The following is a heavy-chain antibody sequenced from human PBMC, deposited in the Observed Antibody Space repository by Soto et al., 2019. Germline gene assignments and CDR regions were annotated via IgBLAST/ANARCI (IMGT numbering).Heavy chain of an antibody. CDR2: IVPRSGTT. J-gene: IGHJ6*02. CDR3: AREGLVLVPTTVNSDYYYYAMDV. D-gene: IGHD2-2*01. V-gene: IGHV1-69*13. CDR1: GYNFTGHY. Sequence: SVKVSCKASGYNFTGHYAHWVRQAPGHGLEWMEGIVPRSGTTYYAQKFQGRVTITADESTNTAYMELSSLRSEDTAVYYCAREGLVLVPTTVNSDYYYYAMDVWGQGTTVTSP.